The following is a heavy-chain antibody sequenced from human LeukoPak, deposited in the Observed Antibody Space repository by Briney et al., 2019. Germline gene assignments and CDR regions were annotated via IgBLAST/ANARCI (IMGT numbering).Heavy chain of an antibody. CDR2: ISSSSSTI. Sequence: GGSLRLSCVASGFTFSSYSMNWVRQAPGKGLEGVSYISSSSSTIYYADSVKGRFTISRDNAKNSLYLQMNSLRAEDTAVYYCARVSVVPAVLDAFDIWGQGTMVTVSS. CDR1: GFTFSSYS. V-gene: IGHV3-48*01. D-gene: IGHD2-2*01. J-gene: IGHJ3*02. CDR3: ARVSVVPAVLDAFDI.